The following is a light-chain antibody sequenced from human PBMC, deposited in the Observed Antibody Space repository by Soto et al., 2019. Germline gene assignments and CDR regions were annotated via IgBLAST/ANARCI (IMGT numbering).Light chain of an antibody. CDR2: DVS. CDR3: SSYTSSSTLYV. J-gene: IGLJ1*01. Sequence: QSALTQPASVSGSPGQSITISCNGTSSDVGGYNYVSWYQQHPGKAPKLMIYDVSNRPSGVSNRFSGSKSGNTASLTISWLQAEDEADYYCSSYTSSSTLYVFGTGTKVTVL. CDR1: SSDVGGYNY. V-gene: IGLV2-14*01.